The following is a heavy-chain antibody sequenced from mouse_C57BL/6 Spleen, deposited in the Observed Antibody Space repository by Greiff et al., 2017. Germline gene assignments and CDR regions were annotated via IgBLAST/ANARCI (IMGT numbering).Heavy chain of an antibody. D-gene: IGHD4-1*01. Sequence: QVQLQQPGAELVKPGASVKLSCKASGYTFTSYWMQWVKQRPGQGLEWIGEIDPSDSYTNYNQKFKGKATLTVDTSSSTAYMQLSSLTSEDSAVAYCARSPHWDAMDYWGQGTSVTVSS. CDR2: IDPSDSYT. V-gene: IGHV1-50*01. CDR1: GYTFTSYW. CDR3: ARSPHWDAMDY. J-gene: IGHJ4*01.